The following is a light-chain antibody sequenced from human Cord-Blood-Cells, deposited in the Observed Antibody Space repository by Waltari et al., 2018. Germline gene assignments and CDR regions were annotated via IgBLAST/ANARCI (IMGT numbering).Light chain of an antibody. V-gene: IGLV1-47*01. Sequence: QSVLTQPPSASGTPGQRVTISCSGSSSNIGSNNVYWYQQLPGTAPKLPIYRNHQPPQGAPDLFSGSKSGPSASLASSGLRSYEEAVYYCATWEDSLSGRVFGGGPKLTVL. CDR1: SSNIGSNN. J-gene: IGLJ3*02. CDR2: RNH. CDR3: ATWEDSLSGRV.